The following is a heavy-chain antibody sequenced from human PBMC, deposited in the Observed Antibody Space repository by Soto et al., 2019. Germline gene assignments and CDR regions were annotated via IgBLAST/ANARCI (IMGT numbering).Heavy chain of an antibody. CDR2: MSYDGTKE. CDR3: AIAYGSTGSDH. D-gene: IGHD3-10*01. CDR1: GFTFSTYG. Sequence: GGALRLSCAASGFTFSTYGMHWVRQAPGKGLEWVAAMSYDGTKEYYVDSVKGRFTISRDNSRNTLFLQPNSLRAEDTAVYYCAIAYGSTGSDHWGGGTLGTGSA. J-gene: IGHJ1*01. V-gene: IGHV3-30*03.